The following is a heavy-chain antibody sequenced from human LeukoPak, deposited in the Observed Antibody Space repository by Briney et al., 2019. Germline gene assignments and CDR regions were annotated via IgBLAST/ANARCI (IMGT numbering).Heavy chain of an antibody. Sequence: GGSLRLSCAASGFTFSSYAMSWVRQAPGKGLEWVSAISGSGGSTYYADSVKGRFTISRDNSKNTLYLQMNSLRAEDTAVYYCAKRGAEVGTTVAPGDYWGQGILLTVSS. CDR1: GFTFSSYA. V-gene: IGHV3-23*01. D-gene: IGHD1-26*01. CDR2: ISGSGGST. CDR3: AKRGAEVGTTVAPGDY. J-gene: IGHJ4*02.